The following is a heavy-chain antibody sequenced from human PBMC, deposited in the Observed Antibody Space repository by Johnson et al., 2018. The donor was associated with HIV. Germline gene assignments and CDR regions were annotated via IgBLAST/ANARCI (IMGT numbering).Heavy chain of an antibody. CDR2: IKQDGSEK. D-gene: IGHD1-14*01. J-gene: IGHJ3*02. Sequence: VQLVESGGGLVQPGGSLRLSCAASGFTFSSYWMSWVRQAPGKGLEWVANIKQDGSEKYYVESVRGRFTISRDNAKNSLYLQMNSLRAEDTAVYYCARDPDLDAFDIWGQGTMVTVSS. CDR3: ARDPDLDAFDI. V-gene: IGHV3-7*05. CDR1: GFTFSSYW.